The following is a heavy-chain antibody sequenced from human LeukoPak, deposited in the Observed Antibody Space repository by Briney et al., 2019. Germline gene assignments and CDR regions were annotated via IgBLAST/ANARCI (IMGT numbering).Heavy chain of an antibody. D-gene: IGHD2-21*02. CDR3: ARSVVTAIKPYSVDY. V-gene: IGHV1-18*01. J-gene: IGHJ4*02. CDR1: GYTFTSYG. CDR2: ISAYNGNT. Sequence: ASVKVSCKASGYTFTSYGISWVRQAPGQGLEWMGWISAYNGNTNYVQKLQGRVTMTTDTSTSTAYMELRSLRSDDTAVYYCARSVVTAIKPYSVDYWGQGTLVTVSS.